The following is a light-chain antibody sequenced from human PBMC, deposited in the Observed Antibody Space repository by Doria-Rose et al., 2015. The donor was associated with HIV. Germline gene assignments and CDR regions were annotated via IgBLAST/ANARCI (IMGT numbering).Light chain of an antibody. V-gene: IGLV2-14*01. CDR3: SSYTSRGTSV. Sequence: QSDLTQPASVSGSPGQSITISCTGTVNDVGGFNYVSWSQQHPGTAAKLINSEVTNRPSWISNRFSGSKSGNTASLIISVLQAEDEADYYCSSYTSRGTSVFGSGTKVTVL. J-gene: IGLJ1*01. CDR1: VNDVGGFNY. CDR2: EVT.